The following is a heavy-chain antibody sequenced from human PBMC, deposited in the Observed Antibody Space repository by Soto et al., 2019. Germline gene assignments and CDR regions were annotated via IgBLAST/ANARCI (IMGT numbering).Heavy chain of an antibody. CDR3: TTTSIAARPRRGPGT. CDR2: IKSKTDGGTT. CDR1: GFTFSNAW. J-gene: IGHJ5*02. V-gene: IGHV3-15*01. Sequence: GSLRLSCAASGFTFSNAWMSWVRQAPGKGLEWVGRIKSKTDGGTTDYAAPVKGRFTISRDDSKNTLYLQMNSLKTEDTAVYYCTTTSIAARPRRGPGTWGQGTLVTVSS. D-gene: IGHD6-6*01.